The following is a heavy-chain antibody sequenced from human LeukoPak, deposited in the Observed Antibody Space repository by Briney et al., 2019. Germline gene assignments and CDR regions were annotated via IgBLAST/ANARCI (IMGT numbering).Heavy chain of an antibody. Sequence: GGSLRLSCAGSGFSFSSYTMNWVRQVPGKGLEWVSSISGRSSQIFYADSVKGRFTISRDNAKKSLFLQMNSLRVEDTAIYYCARDYPSEVDVVSMAPFDYWGQGTLVTVSS. CDR2: ISGRSSQI. V-gene: IGHV3-21*01. J-gene: IGHJ4*02. CDR3: ARDYPSEVDVVSMAPFDY. CDR1: GFSFSSYT. D-gene: IGHD2-21*01.